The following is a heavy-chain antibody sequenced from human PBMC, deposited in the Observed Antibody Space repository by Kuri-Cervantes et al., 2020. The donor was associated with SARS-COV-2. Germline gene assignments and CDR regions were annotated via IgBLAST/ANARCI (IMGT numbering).Heavy chain of an antibody. CDR1: GYSISSGYY. V-gene: IGHV4-38-2*01. D-gene: IGHD6-19*01. CDR2: IYHSGST. Sequence: SETLSLTCAVSGYSISSGYYWGWIRQPPGKGLEWIGSIYHSGSTYYNPSLKSRVTMSVDTSKNQFSLKLSSVTAADTAVYYCARHGFGWDFANWFDPWGQGTLVTVSS. CDR3: ARHGFGWDFANWFDP. J-gene: IGHJ5*02.